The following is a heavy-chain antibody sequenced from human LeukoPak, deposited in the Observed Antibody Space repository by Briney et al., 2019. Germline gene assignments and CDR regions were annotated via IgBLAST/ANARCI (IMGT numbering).Heavy chain of an antibody. CDR2: INTHGSST. Sequence: GVSLRLSCAASGFAFGNYWLHWVRQAPGKGLVWVARINTHGSSTNYADSVKGRFTISRDNAKNTLYLQMTSLSAEDTAVYYALAGYYYYYMDVWGKGTTVTVSS. CDR1: GFAFGNYW. D-gene: IGHD6-13*01. J-gene: IGHJ6*03. V-gene: IGHV3-74*01. CDR3: LAGYYYYYMDV.